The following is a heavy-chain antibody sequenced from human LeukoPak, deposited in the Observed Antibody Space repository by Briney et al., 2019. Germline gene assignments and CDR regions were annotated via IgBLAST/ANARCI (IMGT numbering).Heavy chain of an antibody. J-gene: IGHJ5*02. CDR2: IHSDGST. D-gene: IGHD1-1*01. V-gene: IGHV3-66*01. CDR3: VRVLDRFDP. Sequence: PGRSLRLSCAASGFTVSRNYMSWVRQAPGKGLEWVSIIHSDGSTYYADSVKGRFTISRDNSKNTLYLQMNGLRAEDTAVYYCVRVLDRFDPWGQGSLVTVSS. CDR1: GFTVSRNY.